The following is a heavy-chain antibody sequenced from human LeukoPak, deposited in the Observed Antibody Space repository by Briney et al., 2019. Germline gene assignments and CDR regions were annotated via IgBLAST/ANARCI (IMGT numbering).Heavy chain of an antibody. Sequence: GGSWRLSCAASGLTFNTFGMSWVRQPPGKGLGWVYSINYNGRDIYYADSVRGRFTISRDNSKNTLYLQMNSLRAEDTAVYYCARGEQWIQLWLRESKKFDYWGQGTLVTVSS. J-gene: IGHJ4*02. V-gene: IGHV3-21*04. CDR3: ARGEQWIQLWLRESKKFDY. CDR2: INYNGRDI. D-gene: IGHD5-18*01. CDR1: GLTFNTFG.